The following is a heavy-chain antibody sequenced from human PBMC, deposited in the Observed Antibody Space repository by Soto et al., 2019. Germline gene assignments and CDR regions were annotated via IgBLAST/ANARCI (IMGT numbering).Heavy chain of an antibody. CDR2: IWYDGSNK. V-gene: IGHV3-33*01. CDR3: AREGASGSYYRSYYYYYGMDV. Sequence: PVGSLRLSCGASGFTFSSYGMHWVRQAPGKGLEWVAVIWYDGSNKYYADSVKGRFTISRDNSKNTLYLQMNSLRAEDTAVYYCAREGASGSYYRSYYYYYGMDVWGQGTTVTVSS. J-gene: IGHJ6*02. D-gene: IGHD3-10*01. CDR1: GFTFSSYG.